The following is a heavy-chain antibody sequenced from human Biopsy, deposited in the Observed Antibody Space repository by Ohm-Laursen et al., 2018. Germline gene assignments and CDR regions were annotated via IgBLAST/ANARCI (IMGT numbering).Heavy chain of an antibody. CDR1: GGSISNLY. Sequence: SETLSLTCSVSGGSISNLYWSWIRQPPGKGLEWIGYMYYSGNTNYNPSPKSRVTISVDTSKNQLSLKLRTVTAADTAVYYCALETTECSGNRCYPDGMDVWGQGTTVTVSS. CDR3: ALETTECSGNRCYPDGMDV. J-gene: IGHJ6*02. CDR2: MYYSGNT. D-gene: IGHD2-15*01. V-gene: IGHV4-59*08.